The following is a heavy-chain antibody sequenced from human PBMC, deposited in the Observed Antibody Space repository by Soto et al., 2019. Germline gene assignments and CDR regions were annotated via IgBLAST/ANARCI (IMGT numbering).Heavy chain of an antibody. CDR3: ATSEGDCGGGSCYNYFYYYGMDV. D-gene: IGHD2-15*01. Sequence: ASVKVSCKASGDTRTDFSMHWVRQAPGQRPEWMGWLSVGNGDTKYSQKFQGRVTITRDTSARTAYMELSNLRSEDTAVYYCATSEGDCGGGSCYNYFYYYGMDVWGQGATVTVSS. J-gene: IGHJ6*02. CDR2: LSVGNGDT. CDR1: GDTRTDFS. V-gene: IGHV1-3*01.